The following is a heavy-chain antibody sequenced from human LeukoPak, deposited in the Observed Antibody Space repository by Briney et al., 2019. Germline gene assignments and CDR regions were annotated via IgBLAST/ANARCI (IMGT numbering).Heavy chain of an antibody. V-gene: IGHV1-2*06. Sequence: ASVKVSCNDASETFTGYYMHWVRQAPGQGLEWMGRINPNSGGTNYAQKFQGRVTMTRDTSITTAYMELSRLRSDDTAVYYCARHSSSWYYFDYWGQGTLVTVSS. CDR2: INPNSGGT. CDR1: SETFTGYY. J-gene: IGHJ4*02. CDR3: ARHSSSWYYFDY. D-gene: IGHD6-13*01.